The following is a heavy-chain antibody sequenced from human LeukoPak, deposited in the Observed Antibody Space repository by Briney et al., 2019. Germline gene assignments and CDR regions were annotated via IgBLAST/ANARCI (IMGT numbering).Heavy chain of an antibody. CDR1: GGSISTYY. Sequence: SETLSLTCTVSGGSISTYYWSWIRQPPGKGLEWIGYIYYSGSTNYNPSLKSRVTISVDTSKNQFSLKLSSVTAADTAVYYCARHREVRGVYYMDVWGKGTTVTVSS. CDR2: IYYSGST. J-gene: IGHJ6*03. D-gene: IGHD3-10*01. V-gene: IGHV4-59*08. CDR3: ARHREVRGVYYMDV.